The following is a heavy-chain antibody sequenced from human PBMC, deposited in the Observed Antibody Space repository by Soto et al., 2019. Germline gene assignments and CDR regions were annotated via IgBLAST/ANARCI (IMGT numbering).Heavy chain of an antibody. J-gene: IGHJ4*02. CDR2: INAGNGNT. V-gene: IGHV1-3*01. D-gene: IGHD3-16*01. Sequence: ASVKVSCKASGYAFTSYSMHWVHQAPGQRLEWMGWINAGNGNTKYSQKFQGRVTITRDTSASTAYMELSSLRSEDTAVYYCARGLNVYYFDFWGQGTLVTVSS. CDR3: ARGLNVYYFDF. CDR1: GYAFTSYS.